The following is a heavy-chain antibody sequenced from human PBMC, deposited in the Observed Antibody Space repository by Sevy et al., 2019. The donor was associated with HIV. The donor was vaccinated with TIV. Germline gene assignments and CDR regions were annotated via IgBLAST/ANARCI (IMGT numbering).Heavy chain of an antibody. D-gene: IGHD2-8*02. CDR2: IKSKADGGTV. CDR3: STDPIILLLVTDGMDV. V-gene: IGHV3-15*01. Sequence: GGSLRLSCAASGFTFTYAWMTWVRQAPGKGLEWLGRIKSKADGGTVVYAAPVKGRFTISRDDSKNTLYLQMNSLKTEDTGVYYCSTDPIILLLVTDGMDVWGRWTTVTVSS. J-gene: IGHJ6*02. CDR1: GFTFTYAW.